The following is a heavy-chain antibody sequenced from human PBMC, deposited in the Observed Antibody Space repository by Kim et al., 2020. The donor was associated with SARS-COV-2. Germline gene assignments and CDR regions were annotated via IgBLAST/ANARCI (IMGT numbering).Heavy chain of an antibody. CDR2: ISGSGGST. CDR1: GFTFSSYA. V-gene: IGHV3-23*01. CDR3: AKRGGTYYDFWSANDY. Sequence: GGSLRLSCAASGFTFSSYAMSWVRQAPGKGLEWVSAISGSGGSTYYADSVKGRFTISRDNSKNTLYLQMNSLRAEDTAVYYCAKRGGTYYDFWSANDYWGQGTLVTVSS. D-gene: IGHD3-3*01. J-gene: IGHJ4*02.